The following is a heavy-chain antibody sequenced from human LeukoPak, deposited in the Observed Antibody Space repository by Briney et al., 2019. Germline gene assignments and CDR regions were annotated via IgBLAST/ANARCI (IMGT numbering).Heavy chain of an antibody. Sequence: SETLSLTCTVSGGSISSYYWNWIRQPPGKGLEWIGYIYYTGSSNYNPSLKSRVTILVDTSKHQFSLKQSSVTAADTAVYFCARLSRGSSAGFDYWGQGILVTVSS. D-gene: IGHD6-6*01. V-gene: IGHV4-59*01. CDR2: IYYTGSS. J-gene: IGHJ4*02. CDR1: GGSISSYY. CDR3: ARLSRGSSAGFDY.